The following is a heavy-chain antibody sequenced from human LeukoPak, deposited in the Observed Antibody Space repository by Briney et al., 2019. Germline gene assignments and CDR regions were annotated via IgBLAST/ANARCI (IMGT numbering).Heavy chain of an antibody. D-gene: IGHD6-13*01. J-gene: IGHJ5*02. CDR1: GFTFSSYA. CDR3: ARDSDRSSWSKPPYNWFDP. CDR2: ISYDETYK. Sequence: PGGSLRLSCVASGFTFSSYAMHWVRQAPGKGLEWVAVISYDETYKYYADSVKGRFTISRDNSKNALYLQIDSLRVEDTGVFYCARDSDRSSWSKPPYNWFDPWGQGALVTVSS. V-gene: IGHV3-30*04.